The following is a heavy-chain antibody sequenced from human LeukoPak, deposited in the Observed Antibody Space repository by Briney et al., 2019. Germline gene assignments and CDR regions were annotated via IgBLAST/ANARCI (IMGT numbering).Heavy chain of an antibody. Sequence: GGSLRLSCAASGFTFSDYYMSWIRQAPGKGLEWVSYISGSGSTIYYADSVKGRFTISRDNAKNSLYLQMNSLRAEDTAVYYCASTIVVVTAIRGFDYWGQGTLVTVSS. CDR3: ASTIVVVTAIRGFDY. J-gene: IGHJ4*02. CDR1: GFTFSDYY. V-gene: IGHV3-11*04. D-gene: IGHD2-21*02. CDR2: ISGSGSTI.